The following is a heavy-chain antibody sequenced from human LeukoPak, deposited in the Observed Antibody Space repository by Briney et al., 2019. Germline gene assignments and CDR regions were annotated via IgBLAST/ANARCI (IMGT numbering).Heavy chain of an antibody. CDR3: AATPRDDILTVVFDY. D-gene: IGHD3-9*01. Sequence: GGSLRLSCAASAFTFSSYAMSRVRLAPGKGLEWVSSISGSGDSTDYADSVKGRFTISRDNSKNTLYLQMNSLRPEDTAVYYCAATPRDDILTVVFDYWGQGTLVTVSS. V-gene: IGHV3-23*01. CDR1: AFTFSSYA. J-gene: IGHJ4*02. CDR2: ISGSGDST.